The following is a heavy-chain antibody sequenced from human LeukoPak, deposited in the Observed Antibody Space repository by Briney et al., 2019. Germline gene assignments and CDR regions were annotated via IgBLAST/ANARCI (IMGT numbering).Heavy chain of an antibody. J-gene: IGHJ4*02. CDR2: IKQDGSEK. CDR3: ARTYYDSSGYSPIPSDY. V-gene: IGHV3-7*01. CDR1: GFTFSSYR. D-gene: IGHD3-22*01. Sequence: GGSLRLSCAASGFTFSSYRMNWVRQAPGKGLEWVANIKQDGSEKYYVDSVKGRFTISRDNAKNSLFLQMNSLRAEDTAVYYCARTYYDSSGYSPIPSDYWGQGTLVTVSS.